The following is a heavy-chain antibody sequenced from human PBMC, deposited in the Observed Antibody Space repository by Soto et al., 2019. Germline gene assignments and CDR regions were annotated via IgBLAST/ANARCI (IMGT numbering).Heavy chain of an antibody. CDR3: ARQYYYDSSGYWAGDAFDI. Sequence: GGSLRLSCAASGFTVSSNYMSWVRQAPGKGLEWVSVIYSGGSTYYADSVKGRFTISRDNSKNTLYLQMNSLRAEDTAVYYCARQYYYDSSGYWAGDAFDIWGQGTMVTVSS. CDR2: IYSGGST. D-gene: IGHD3-22*01. V-gene: IGHV3-53*01. J-gene: IGHJ3*02. CDR1: GFTVSSNY.